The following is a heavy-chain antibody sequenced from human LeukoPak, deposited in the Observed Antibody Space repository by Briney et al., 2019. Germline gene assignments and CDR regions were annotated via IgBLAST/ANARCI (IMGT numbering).Heavy chain of an antibody. J-gene: IGHJ4*02. CDR1: GYTFTSYG. V-gene: IGHV1-18*01. CDR3: ARDRGWRQLPPRFDY. D-gene: IGHD2-15*01. Sequence: ASVKVSCKASGYTFTSYGISWVRQAPGQGLEWMGWISAYNGNTNYAQKLQGRVTMTTDTSTSTAYMELRSLRSDDTAVYYCARDRGWRQLPPRFDYWGQGTLVTVSS. CDR2: ISAYNGNT.